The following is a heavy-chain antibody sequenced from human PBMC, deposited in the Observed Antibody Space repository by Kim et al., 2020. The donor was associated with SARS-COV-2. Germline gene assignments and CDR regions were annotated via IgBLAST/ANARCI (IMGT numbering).Heavy chain of an antibody. J-gene: IGHJ6*01. CDR1: DGSMSTSGYY. V-gene: IGHV4-31*03. CDR3: ARVSGSGRPGYGMEV. Sequence: SETLSLTCTVSDGSMSTSGYYWNWIRQNPGKGLEWIGVIYNSGITSYNPSLKSRVSITIDTSENKISLKVTSVTAADTAVYVCARVSGSGRPGYGMEVLG. CDR2: IYNSGIT. D-gene: IGHD3-10*01.